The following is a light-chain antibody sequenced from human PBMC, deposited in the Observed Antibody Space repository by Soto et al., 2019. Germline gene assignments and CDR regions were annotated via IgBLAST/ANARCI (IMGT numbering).Light chain of an antibody. CDR2: GAS. Sequence: EIVITQSPASLSVPPGERATLSCRASQSVSTNFAWYLQKPGQAPRLLVYGASTRATAVPARFTASGSGTEFTLSISSXQSDDFGVYYCQQYDTWPRTFGQGTKVDIK. J-gene: IGKJ1*01. V-gene: IGKV3-15*01. CDR1: QSVSTN. CDR3: QQYDTWPRT.